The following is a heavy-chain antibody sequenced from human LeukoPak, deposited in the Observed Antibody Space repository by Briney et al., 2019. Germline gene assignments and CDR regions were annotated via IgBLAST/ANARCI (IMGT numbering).Heavy chain of an antibody. CDR3: ARLSSGLTNWVDP. CDR1: GGSISSYY. CDR2: IYTSGST. V-gene: IGHV4-4*09. Sequence: PSETLSLTCTVPGGSISSYYWSWIRQPPGKGLEWIGYIYTSGSTNYNPSLKSRVTISIDTSKKQFSLKLRSVTAADTAVYYCARLSSGLTNWVDPWGQGTLVTVSS. J-gene: IGHJ5*02. D-gene: IGHD3-9*01.